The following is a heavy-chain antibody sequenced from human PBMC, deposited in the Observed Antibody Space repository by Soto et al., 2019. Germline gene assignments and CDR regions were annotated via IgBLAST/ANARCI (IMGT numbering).Heavy chain of an antibody. CDR1: GFVFKDSS. D-gene: IGHD3-10*01. CDR3: TRLISAAHDY. J-gene: IGHJ4*02. Sequence: EVLLVESGGGMVQPGGALKLSCAASGFVFKDSSIHWVRQASGKGLEWVGRVRDRAYSYATAYAESVKGRFTISRDDSNNTPYLQMSRLKTEDTAIYYCTRLISAAHDYWGQGTLVTVSS. V-gene: IGHV3-73*01. CDR2: VRDRAYSYAT.